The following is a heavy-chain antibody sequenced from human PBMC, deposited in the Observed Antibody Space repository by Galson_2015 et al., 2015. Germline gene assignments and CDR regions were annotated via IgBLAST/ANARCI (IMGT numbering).Heavy chain of an antibody. CDR3: AKTRTMGEDAFDI. V-gene: IGHV3-7*01. Sequence: SLRLSCAASGFTFSYYWMSWVRQAPGKGLEWVANIKQDGSEKYYVDSVKGRFTISRDNAKNSLFLQMNSLRAEDTAVYYCAKTRTMGEDAFDIWGQGTRVTVSS. CDR1: GFTFSYYW. J-gene: IGHJ3*02. D-gene: IGHD1-14*01. CDR2: IKQDGSEK.